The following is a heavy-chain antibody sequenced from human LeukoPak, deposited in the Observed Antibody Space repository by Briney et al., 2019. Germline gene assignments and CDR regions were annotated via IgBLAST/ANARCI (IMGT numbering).Heavy chain of an antibody. CDR2: FDPEDGET. Sequence: GASVKVSCKVSGYTLTELSMHWVRRAPGKGLEWMGGFDPEDGETIYAKKFQGRVTMTEDTSTDTAYMELSSLRSEDMAVYYCATALLYYYDSSGYNFDYWGQGTLVTVSS. CDR1: GYTLTELS. D-gene: IGHD3-22*01. V-gene: IGHV1-24*01. CDR3: ATALLYYYDSSGYNFDY. J-gene: IGHJ4*02.